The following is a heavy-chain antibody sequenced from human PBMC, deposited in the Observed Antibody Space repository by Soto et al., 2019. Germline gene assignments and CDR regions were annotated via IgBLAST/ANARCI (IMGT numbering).Heavy chain of an antibody. CDR2: INPSGGST. J-gene: IGHJ4*02. D-gene: IGHD6-6*01. V-gene: IGHV1-46*01. CDR3: ARDVGMASRPYLDS. CDR1: GYTFTTYY. Sequence: ASVKVSCEASGYTFTTYYMYWVRHAPGQGLEWKEIINPSGGSTSFAQKFQGRVTMTRDTSTSTVYKELISLTSEDTAVYYCARDVGMASRPYLDSWGQGTLVSVSS.